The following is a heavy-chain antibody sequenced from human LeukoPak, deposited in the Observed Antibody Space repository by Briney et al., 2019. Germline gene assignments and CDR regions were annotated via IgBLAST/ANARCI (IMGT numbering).Heavy chain of an antibody. Sequence: GASVKVSCKASGYTFTDYYMHWVRQAPGQGLEWMGWININSGDTKYAQKFQGRVTMTRDTSISTAYMELSRLGSDDTAVYYCARGGYDYVWGSYRRVRYFDLWGRGTLVTVSS. CDR1: GYTFTDYY. J-gene: IGHJ2*01. CDR3: ARGGYDYVWGSYRRVRYFDL. CDR2: ININSGDT. D-gene: IGHD3-16*02. V-gene: IGHV1-2*02.